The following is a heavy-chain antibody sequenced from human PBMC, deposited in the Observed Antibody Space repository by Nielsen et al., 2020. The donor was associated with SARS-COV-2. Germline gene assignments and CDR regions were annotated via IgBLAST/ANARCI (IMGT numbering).Heavy chain of an antibody. D-gene: IGHD1-1*01. Sequence: SETLSLTCTVSGGSINNYYWSWIRQPPGKALEWIVYVYYSGSTNYSPSLKSRVTISVDTSKNQFSLKLRSVTAADTAVYYCARHHPVHGEYYYYGMDVWGQGTTVTVSS. CDR3: ARHHPVHGEYYYYGMDV. CDR1: GGSINNYY. CDR2: VYYSGST. V-gene: IGHV4-59*08. J-gene: IGHJ6*02.